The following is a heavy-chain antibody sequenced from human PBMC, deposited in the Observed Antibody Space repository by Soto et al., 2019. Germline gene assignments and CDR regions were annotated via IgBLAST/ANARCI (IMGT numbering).Heavy chain of an antibody. CDR3: AKRAWGYFYFDY. D-gene: IGHD1-26*01. J-gene: IGHJ4*02. CDR1: GGSFSGYY. Sequence: SETLSLTCAVYGGSFSGYYWSWIRQPPGKGLEWIGEINHSGSTNYNPSLKSRVTISVDNSKNTLYLQMNSLRAEDTAVYYCAKRAWGYFYFDYWGQGTLVTVSS. CDR2: INHSGST. V-gene: IGHV4-34*01.